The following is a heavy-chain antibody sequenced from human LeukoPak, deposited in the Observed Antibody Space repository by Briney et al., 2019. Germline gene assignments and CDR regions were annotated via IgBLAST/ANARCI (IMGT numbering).Heavy chain of an antibody. D-gene: IGHD3-22*01. CDR1: GGSISSGGYY. J-gene: IGHJ1*01. CDR2: IYYSGST. CDR3: ASTDSSGYYYPVGYFQH. Sequence: PSETLSLTCTVSGGSISSGGYYWSWIRQHPGKGLEWIGYIYYSGSTYYNPSLKSRVTISVDTSKNQFSLKLSSVTAADTAVYYCASTDSSGYYYPVGYFQHWGRGTLVTVSS. V-gene: IGHV4-31*03.